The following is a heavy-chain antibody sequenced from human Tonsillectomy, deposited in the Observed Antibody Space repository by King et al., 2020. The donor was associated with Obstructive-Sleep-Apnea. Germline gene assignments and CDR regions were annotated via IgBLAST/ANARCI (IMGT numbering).Heavy chain of an antibody. V-gene: IGHV5-10-1*03. D-gene: IGHD4-17*01. CDR3: ARHEVGYGDYVRPFDY. J-gene: IGHJ4*02. Sequence: DAQLVQSGAEVKKPGESLRISCKGSGYSFTSFWISWVRQMPGKGLEWMGRIEPGDSYTNYSPSFQGHVTISVDKSISTAYLQWSSLKASDTAMYYCARHEVGYGDYVRPFDYWGQGTLVTVSS. CDR2: IEPGDSYT. CDR1: GYSFTSFW.